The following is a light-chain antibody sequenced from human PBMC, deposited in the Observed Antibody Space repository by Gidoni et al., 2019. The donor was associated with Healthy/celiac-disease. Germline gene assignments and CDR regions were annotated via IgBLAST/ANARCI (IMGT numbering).Light chain of an antibody. CDR3: QQLNSYPRE. V-gene: IGKV1-9*01. CDR1: QVISSY. CDR2: AAS. Sequence: IQLTQSPSSLSASVGDRVTITCRASQVISSYLAWYQQKPGKAPKLLSYAASTLQSGVPSRFSGSGYGTDFTLTISSLQPEDFATYYCQQLNSYPREFXXXTKVEIK. J-gene: IGKJ1*01.